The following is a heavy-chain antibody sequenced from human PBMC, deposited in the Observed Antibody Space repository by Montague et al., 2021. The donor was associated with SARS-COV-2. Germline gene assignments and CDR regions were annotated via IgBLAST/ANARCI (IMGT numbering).Heavy chain of an antibody. V-gene: IGHV3-30-3*01. CDR2: ISYDGSNK. Sequence: SLRLSCAASGFTFSSYAMHWVRQAPGKGLEWVAVISYDGSNKYYADSVKGRFTISRDNSKNTLYLQMNSLRAEDTAVYYCARGYDILTGYLYFDYWGQGTLVTVSS. J-gene: IGHJ4*02. D-gene: IGHD3-9*01. CDR3: ARGYDILTGYLYFDY. CDR1: GFTFSSYA.